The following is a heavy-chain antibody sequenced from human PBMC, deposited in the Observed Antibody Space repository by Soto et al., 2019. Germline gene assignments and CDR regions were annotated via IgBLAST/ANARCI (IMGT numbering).Heavy chain of an antibody. Sequence: GGSLRLSCAASGFTFSSYAMSWVRQAPGKGLEWVSAISGSGGSTYYADSVKGRFTISRDNSKNTLYLQMNSLRAEDTAVYYCARDPSGYYDSSGYYYFDYWGQGTLVTVSS. CDR3: ARDPSGYYDSSGYYYFDY. CDR1: GFTFSSYA. V-gene: IGHV3-23*01. CDR2: ISGSGGST. J-gene: IGHJ4*02. D-gene: IGHD3-22*01.